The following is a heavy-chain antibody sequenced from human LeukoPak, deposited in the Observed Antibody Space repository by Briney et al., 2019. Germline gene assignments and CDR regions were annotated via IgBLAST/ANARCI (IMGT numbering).Heavy chain of an antibody. CDR2: IYSGGST. J-gene: IGHJ5*02. Sequence: GGSLRLSCAASGFTVSSNYMSWVRQAPGKGLEWVSVIYSGGSTYYADSVKGRFTISRDNSKNTLYLQMNSLRAEDTAVYYCAEARGYSSSSENNWFDPWGQGTLVTVSS. D-gene: IGHD6-6*01. CDR1: GFTVSSNY. V-gene: IGHV3-53*01. CDR3: AEARGYSSSSENNWFDP.